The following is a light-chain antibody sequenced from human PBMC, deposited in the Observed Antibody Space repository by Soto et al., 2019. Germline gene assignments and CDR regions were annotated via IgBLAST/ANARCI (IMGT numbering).Light chain of an antibody. J-gene: IGLJ1*01. CDR3: RSCSRSRTLFV. V-gene: IGLV2-14*01. CDR1: SGDVGGYDF. Sequence: QSALTQPASVSGSPGQSITISCTGASGDVGGYDFVSWYQQQPGKAPKLIIYDVSNRPSGVSNRFSGSKSGNTASLTISGLQAEDGAYYYCRSCSRSRTLFVLGTGTKLTLL. CDR2: DVS.